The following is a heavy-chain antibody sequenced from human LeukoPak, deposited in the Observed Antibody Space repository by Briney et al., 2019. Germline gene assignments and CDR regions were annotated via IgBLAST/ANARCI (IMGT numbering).Heavy chain of an antibody. Sequence: SGGSLRLSCEASGFTFSTYWITWVRQAPGKGLEWVATTNHDGSEKYFVDSVKGRFTISRGSAKNSLYLQMNSLRAEDTALYHCARGRRAVPYAKYSGLDVWGQGTTVTVSS. J-gene: IGHJ6*02. CDR2: TNHDGSEK. D-gene: IGHD2-2*01. V-gene: IGHV3-7*04. CDR3: ARGRRAVPYAKYSGLDV. CDR1: GFTFSTYW.